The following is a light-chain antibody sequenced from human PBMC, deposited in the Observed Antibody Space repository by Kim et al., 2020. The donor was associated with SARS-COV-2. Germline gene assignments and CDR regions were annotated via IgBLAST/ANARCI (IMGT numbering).Light chain of an antibody. CDR3: QSYDGSNQV. CDR2: EEN. J-gene: IGLJ2*01. CDR1: SGSIASNY. V-gene: IGLV6-57*04. Sequence: NFMLTQPPSVSESPGKTVTISCTRSSGSIASNYVQWYQQRPGSAPTNVIYEENQRPSGVPDRFSGSIDSSSNSASLTISGLKTEDEADYCWQSYDGSNQVFGGGTQLTVL.